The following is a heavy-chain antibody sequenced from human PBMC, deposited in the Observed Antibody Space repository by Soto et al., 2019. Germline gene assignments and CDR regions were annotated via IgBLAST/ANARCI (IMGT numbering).Heavy chain of an antibody. V-gene: IGHV3-11*01. CDR3: ARDHGGGGLTLEY. J-gene: IGHJ4*02. CDR2: ISNSGRIT. Sequence: QVHLEESGGGLVKPGGSLRLSCRASGFTFSDYYMSWIRQAPGKGLEWVADISNSGRITHHADSVEGRFTIYRDNAKDSLFLQLNNLRPEDSAIYYCARDHGGGGLTLEYWGQGTLVTVSS. D-gene: IGHD3-16*01. CDR1: GFTFSDYY.